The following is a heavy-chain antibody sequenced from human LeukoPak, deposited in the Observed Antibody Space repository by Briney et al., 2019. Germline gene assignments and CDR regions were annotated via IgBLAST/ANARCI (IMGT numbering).Heavy chain of an antibody. J-gene: IGHJ4*02. Sequence: GGSLRLSCAGSGFTFSNYAMSWVRQAPGKGLEWVSAISGGGGNTYYTDSVKGRFTISRDNSKDTLYLLLNSLRAEDTAVYYCAKDLDSSDYYFHAYFDHWGQGPLVTVSS. CDR2: ISGGGGNT. CDR3: AKDLDSSDYYFHAYFDH. CDR1: GFTFSNYA. D-gene: IGHD3-22*01. V-gene: IGHV3-23*01.